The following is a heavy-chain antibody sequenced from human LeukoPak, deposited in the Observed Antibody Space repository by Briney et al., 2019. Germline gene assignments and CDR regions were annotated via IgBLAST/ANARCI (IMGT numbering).Heavy chain of an antibody. CDR1: GYSFTNFW. CDR3: ARHVGYSGAWHNDY. CDR2: FYPGDSDT. V-gene: IGHV5-51*01. Sequence: GESLKISCKGSGYSFTNFWIGWVRQMPGKGLEWMGSFYPGDSDTRYSPSFQGQVTISADKSITTAYLQWSSLKASDTAMYYCARHVGYSGAWHNDYWGQGTLVTVSS. J-gene: IGHJ4*02. D-gene: IGHD5-24*01.